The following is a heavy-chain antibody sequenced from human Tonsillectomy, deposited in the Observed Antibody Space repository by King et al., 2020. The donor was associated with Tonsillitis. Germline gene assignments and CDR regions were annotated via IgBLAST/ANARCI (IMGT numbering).Heavy chain of an antibody. V-gene: IGHV4-38-2*02. CDR2: IYHSGST. Sequence: VQLQESGPGLVKPSETLSLTCTVSGYSISSGYYWGWIRQPPGKGLEWIGSIYHSGSTYYNPSLKSRVTISVDTSKNQFSLKLSSVTAADTAVYYCARVRMVTRSADYCGQGTLVTVSS. J-gene: IGHJ4*02. CDR1: GYSISSGYY. D-gene: IGHD5-18*01. CDR3: ARVRMVTRSADY.